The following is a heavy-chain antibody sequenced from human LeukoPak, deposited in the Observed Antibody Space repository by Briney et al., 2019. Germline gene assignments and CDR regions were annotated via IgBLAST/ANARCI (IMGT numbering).Heavy chain of an antibody. V-gene: IGHV1-2*02. CDR3: ARDLTMIVVVNSGYYMDV. CDR1: GYTFTGYY. CDR2: INPNSGGT. Sequence: ASVKVSCKASGYTFTGYYMHWVRQAPGQGLEWMGWINPNSGGTNYAQKFQGRVTMTRDTSISTAYMELSRLRSDDTAVYYCARDLTMIVVVNSGYYMDVWGKGTTVTVSS. J-gene: IGHJ6*03. D-gene: IGHD3-22*01.